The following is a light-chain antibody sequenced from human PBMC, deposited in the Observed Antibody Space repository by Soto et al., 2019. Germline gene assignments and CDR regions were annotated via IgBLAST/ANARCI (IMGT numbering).Light chain of an antibody. V-gene: IGLV4-69*01. CDR1: SGHSSYA. J-gene: IGLJ2*01. CDR2: LNSDGSH. CDR3: QTWGSGTVV. Sequence: QLVLTQSPSASASLGASVKLTCTLSSGHSSYAIAWHQQQPEKGPRYLMKLNSDGSHSKGDGIPDRFSGSSSGAERYLTISSLQSEDGADYYCQTWGSGTVVFGGGTKRTVL.